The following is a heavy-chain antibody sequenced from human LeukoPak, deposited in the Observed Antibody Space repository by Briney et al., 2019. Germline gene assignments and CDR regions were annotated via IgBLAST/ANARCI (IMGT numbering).Heavy chain of an antibody. CDR3: ARSAARGYDSSGYYYFDY. D-gene: IGHD3-22*01. CDR1: GGSISSYY. Sequence: PSETLSLTCTVSGGSISSYYWSWIRQPAGKGLEWIGRIYTSGSTNYNPPLKSRVTMSVDTSKNQFSLKLSSVTAADTAVYYCARSAARGYDSSGYYYFDYWGQGTLVTVSS. J-gene: IGHJ4*02. CDR2: IYTSGST. V-gene: IGHV4-4*07.